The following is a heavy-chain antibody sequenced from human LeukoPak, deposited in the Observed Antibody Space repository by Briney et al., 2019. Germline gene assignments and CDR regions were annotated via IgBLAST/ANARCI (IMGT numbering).Heavy chain of an antibody. CDR1: GFTFSSYS. CDR2: ISSSSSYI. CDR3: AKDFRTMVRGVFDY. J-gene: IGHJ4*02. D-gene: IGHD3-10*01. V-gene: IGHV3-21*04. Sequence: PGGSLRLSCAASGFTFSSYSMNWVRQAPGKGLEWVSSISSSSSYIYYADSVKGRFTISRDNSKNTLYLQMNSLRAEDTAVYYCAKDFRTMVRGVFDYWGQGTLVTVSS.